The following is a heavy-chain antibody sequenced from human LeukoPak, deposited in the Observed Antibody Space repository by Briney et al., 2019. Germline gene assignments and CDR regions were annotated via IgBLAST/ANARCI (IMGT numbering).Heavy chain of an antibody. D-gene: IGHD2-21*02. V-gene: IGHV3-23*01. J-gene: IGHJ4*02. Sequence: GGSLRLSCAASGFTFSSYAMSWVRQAPGKGLEWVSAISGSGGSTYYADSVKGRFTISRDNSKNTLYLQMNSLRAEDTAVYYCAKGVAYCGGDCVLDYWGQGTLVTVPS. CDR2: ISGSGGST. CDR1: GFTFSSYA. CDR3: AKGVAYCGGDCVLDY.